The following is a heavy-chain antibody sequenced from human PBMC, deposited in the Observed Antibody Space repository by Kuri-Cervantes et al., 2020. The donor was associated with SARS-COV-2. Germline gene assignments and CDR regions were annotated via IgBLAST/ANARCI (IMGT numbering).Heavy chain of an antibody. CDR2: FDPEDGET. J-gene: IGHJ6*02. V-gene: IGHV1-24*01. CDR1: GYTLIELS. CDR3: ARAHCGGDCYLALYYYYYGMDV. Sequence: ASVKVSCKVSGYTLIELSMHWVRQAPGKGLEWMGGFDPEDGETIYAQKFQGRVTITADKSTSTAYMELSSLRSEDTAVYYCARAHCGGDCYLALYYYYYGMDVWGQGTTVTVSS. D-gene: IGHD2-21*02.